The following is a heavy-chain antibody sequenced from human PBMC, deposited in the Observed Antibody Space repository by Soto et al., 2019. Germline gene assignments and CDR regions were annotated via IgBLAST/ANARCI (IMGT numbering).Heavy chain of an antibody. Sequence: SETLSLTCTVSGGSINSYYWSWIRQHPGKGLEWIGYIYYSGGTYYNPSLKSRVTISVDTSKNQFSLELSSVTAADTAVYYCASIYDSSGYYYGNNWFDPWGQGTLVTVSS. D-gene: IGHD3-22*01. V-gene: IGHV4-59*06. CDR1: GGSINSYY. CDR2: IYYSGGT. J-gene: IGHJ5*02. CDR3: ASIYDSSGYYYGNNWFDP.